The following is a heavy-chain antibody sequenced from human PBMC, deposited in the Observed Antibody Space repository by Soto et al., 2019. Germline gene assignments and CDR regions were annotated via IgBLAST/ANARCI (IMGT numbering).Heavy chain of an antibody. V-gene: IGHV4-59*01. CDR3: ARGHLGFYGTDF. Sequence: PSETLSLTCTVSGGSISSYYWSWIRQPPGKGLEWIGYIYYSGSTNYNPSLKSRVTISVDTSKNQFSLKLSSVTAADTAVYYCARGHLGFYGTDFRGKATIVTGSS. D-gene: IGHD3-16*01. CDR2: IYYSGST. J-gene: IGHJ6*04. CDR1: GGSISSYY.